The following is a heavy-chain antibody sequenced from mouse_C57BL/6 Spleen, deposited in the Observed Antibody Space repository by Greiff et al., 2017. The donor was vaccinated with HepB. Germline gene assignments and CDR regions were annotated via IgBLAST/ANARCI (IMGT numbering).Heavy chain of an antibody. J-gene: IGHJ4*01. Sequence: EVKLMESGGGLVKPGGSLKLSCAASGFTFSSYAMSWVRQTPEKRLEWVATISDGGSYTYYPDNVKGRFTISRDNAKNNLYLQMSHLKSEDTAMYYCARDWDYYYGSSYPYYAMDYWGQGTSVTVSS. V-gene: IGHV5-4*01. CDR2: ISDGGSYT. D-gene: IGHD1-1*01. CDR1: GFTFSSYA. CDR3: ARDWDYYYGSSYPYYAMDY.